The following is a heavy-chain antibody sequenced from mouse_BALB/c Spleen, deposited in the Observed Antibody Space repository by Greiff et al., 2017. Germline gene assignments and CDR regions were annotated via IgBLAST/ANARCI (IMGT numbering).Heavy chain of an antibody. J-gene: IGHJ3*01. CDR3: ARDGYEAWFAY. Sequence: DVQLVESGAELVKPGASVKLSCTASGFNIKDTYMHWVKQRPEQGLEWIGRIDPANGNTKYDPKFQGKATITADTSSNTAYLQLSSLTSEDTAVYYCARDGYEAWFAYWGQGTLVTVSA. CDR1: GFNIKDTY. V-gene: IGHV14-3*02. D-gene: IGHD2-2*01. CDR2: IDPANGNT.